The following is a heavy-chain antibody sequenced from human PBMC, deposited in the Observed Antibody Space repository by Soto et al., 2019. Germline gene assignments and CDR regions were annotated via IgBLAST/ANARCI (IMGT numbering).Heavy chain of an antibody. J-gene: IGHJ4*02. Sequence: ASVKVSCQASWYTFSSHGISWGGQAPGQRVEGVGWVNAFNGNTKYSQKFQGRVTITRDTSASTAYMELSSLRSEDTAVYYCARGWVYDFWSGYSLDYWGQGTLVTVSS. CDR2: VNAFNGNT. V-gene: IGHV1-3*01. CDR1: WYTFSSHG. CDR3: ARGWVYDFWSGYSLDY. D-gene: IGHD3-3*01.